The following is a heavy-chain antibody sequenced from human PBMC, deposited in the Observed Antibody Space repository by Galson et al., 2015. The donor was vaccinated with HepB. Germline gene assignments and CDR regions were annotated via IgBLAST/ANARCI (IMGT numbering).Heavy chain of an antibody. CDR2: IKQDGSDK. J-gene: IGHJ4*02. CDR3: ARRSGSYFEVILGRFDH. V-gene: IGHV3-7*01. CDR1: GLTFPSYW. Sequence: SLRLSCAASGLTFPSYWMSWVRQAPGKGLEWVANIKQDGSDKYYLDSVKGRFTISRDNAKNSLYLQMNSLRAEDTALYYCARRSGSYFEVILGRFDHWGQGTLVTVSS. D-gene: IGHD1-26*01.